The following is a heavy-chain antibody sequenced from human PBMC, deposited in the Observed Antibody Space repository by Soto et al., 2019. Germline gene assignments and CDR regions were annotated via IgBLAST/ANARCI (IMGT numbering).Heavy chain of an antibody. D-gene: IGHD4-17*01. CDR3: AREEDGDYVNRFDP. CDR1: GGSISSGGYY. V-gene: IGHV4-31*03. Sequence: KTSETLSLTCTVSGGSISSGGYYWSWIRQHPGKGLEWIGYIYYSGSTYYNPSLKSRVTISVDTSKNQFSLKLSSVTAADTAVYYCAREEDGDYVNRFDPWGQGTLVTVSS. CDR2: IYYSGST. J-gene: IGHJ5*02.